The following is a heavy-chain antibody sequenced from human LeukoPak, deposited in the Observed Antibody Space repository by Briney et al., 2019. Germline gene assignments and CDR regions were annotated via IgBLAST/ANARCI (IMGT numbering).Heavy chain of an antibody. J-gene: IGHJ3*02. CDR2: IIPILGIA. V-gene: IGHV1-69*04. CDR1: GGTFSSYA. D-gene: IGHD3-22*01. CDR3: ARGSGTMIVVVKAFGI. Sequence: SVKVSCKASGGTFSSYAISWVRQAPGQGLEWMGRIIPILGIANYAQKFQGRVTITADKSTSTAYMELSSLRSEDTAVYYCARGSGTMIVVVKAFGIWGQGTMVTVSS.